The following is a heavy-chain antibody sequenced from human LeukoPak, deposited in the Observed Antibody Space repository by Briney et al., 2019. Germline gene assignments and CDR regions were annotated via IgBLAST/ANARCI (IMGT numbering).Heavy chain of an antibody. CDR3: ASFEGSINYVFDY. D-gene: IGHD4-11*01. Sequence: SETLSLTCTVSGGSISSYYWSWIRQPPGKGLEWIGYIYYSGSTNYNPSPKSRVTISVDTSKNQFSLKLSSVTAADTAVYYCASFEGSINYVFDYWGQGTLVTVSS. V-gene: IGHV4-59*01. J-gene: IGHJ4*02. CDR2: IYYSGST. CDR1: GGSISSYY.